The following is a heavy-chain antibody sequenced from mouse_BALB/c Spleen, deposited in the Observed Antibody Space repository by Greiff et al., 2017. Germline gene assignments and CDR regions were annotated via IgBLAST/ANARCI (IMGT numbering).Heavy chain of an antibody. J-gene: IGHJ3*01. CDR3: ARRDYDVGWFAY. D-gene: IGHD2-4*01. CDR2: IYPGNVNT. V-gene: IGHV1S56*01. Sequence: VMLVESGPELVKPGASVRISCKASGYTFTSYYIHWVKQRPGQGLEWIGWIYPGNVNTKYNEKFKGKATLTADKSSSTAYMQLSSLTSEDSAVYFCARRDYDVGWFAYWGQGTLVTVSA. CDR1: GYTFTSYY.